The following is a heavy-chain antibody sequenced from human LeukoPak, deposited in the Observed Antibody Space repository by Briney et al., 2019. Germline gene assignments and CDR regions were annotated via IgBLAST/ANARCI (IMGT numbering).Heavy chain of an antibody. CDR2: ICSGGST. V-gene: IGHV3-66*01. J-gene: IGHJ3*02. CDR1: GFTVSSNY. CDR3: AREEEMATIQGAFDI. D-gene: IGHD5-24*01. Sequence: GGSLRLSCAASGFTVSSNYMSWVRQAPGKGLEWVSVICSGGSTYYADSVKGRFTISRDNSKNTLYLQMNSLRAEDTAVYYCAREEEMATIQGAFDIWGQGTMVTVSS.